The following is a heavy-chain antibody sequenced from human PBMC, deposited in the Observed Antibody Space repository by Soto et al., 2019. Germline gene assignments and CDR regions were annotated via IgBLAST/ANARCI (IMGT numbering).Heavy chain of an antibody. CDR3: ARVLGDTSIAARREGYHYYGMDV. V-gene: IGHV4-59*01. CDR2: IYYSGST. CDR1: GGSISSYY. Sequence: SETLSLTCTVSGGSISSYYWSWIRQPPGKGLEWIGYIYYSGSTNYNPSLKSRVTISVDTSKNQFSLKLSSVTAADTAVYYCARVLGDTSIAARREGYHYYGMDVWGQGTTVTVSS. D-gene: IGHD6-6*01. J-gene: IGHJ6*02.